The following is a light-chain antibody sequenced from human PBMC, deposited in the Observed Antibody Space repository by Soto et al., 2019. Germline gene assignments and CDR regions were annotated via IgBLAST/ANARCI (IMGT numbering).Light chain of an antibody. Sequence: QSVLTQPPSVSGAPGQRVTISCTGSRSNIGAGYDVHWYQHLPGTAPKLLIYGNTNRASGVPDRFSGSKSCTSASLAITGLQAEDEADYYCQSFDTNVSWVVGGGTKLTCL. J-gene: IGLJ3*02. CDR3: QSFDTNVSWV. CDR2: GNT. V-gene: IGLV1-40*01. CDR1: RSNIGAGYD.